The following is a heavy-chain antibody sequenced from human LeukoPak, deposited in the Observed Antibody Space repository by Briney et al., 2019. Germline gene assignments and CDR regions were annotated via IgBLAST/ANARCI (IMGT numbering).Heavy chain of an antibody. J-gene: IGHJ4*02. CDR1: GYTFTSYA. Sequence: GAPVKVSCKASGYTFTSYAMNWVRQAPGQGLEWMGWINTNTGNPTYAQGFTGRFVFSLDTSVSTAYLQISSLKAEDTAVYYCARDYPVVPAATGPPAGDWGQGTLVTVSS. D-gene: IGHD2-2*01. CDR2: INTNTGNP. CDR3: ARDYPVVPAATGPPAGD. V-gene: IGHV7-4-1*02.